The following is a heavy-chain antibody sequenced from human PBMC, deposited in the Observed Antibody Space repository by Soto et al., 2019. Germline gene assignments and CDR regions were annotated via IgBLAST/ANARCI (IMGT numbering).Heavy chain of an antibody. Sequence: SETLSLTCTVSGGSISSSSYYWGWIRQPPGKRLERMGSIYYSGSTYYKKSLKNRVTISEDTSKNQFSLKLSFVTAAVTAVYYCARLWFGKGYYGMDVWGQGTTVT. V-gene: IGHV4-39*01. CDR1: GGSISSSSYY. D-gene: IGHD3-10*01. CDR3: ARLWFGKGYYGMDV. CDR2: IYYSGST. J-gene: IGHJ6*02.